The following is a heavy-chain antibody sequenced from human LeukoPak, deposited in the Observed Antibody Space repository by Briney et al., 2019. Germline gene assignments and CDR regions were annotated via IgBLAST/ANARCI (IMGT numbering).Heavy chain of an antibody. D-gene: IGHD3-3*01. J-gene: IGHJ4*02. CDR2: INHSGST. CDR3: ARVGWSGLEIS. CDR1: GGSFSGYY. V-gene: IGHV4-34*01. Sequence: PSETLSLTCAVYGGSFSGYYWSWIRQPPGKELEWIGEINHSGSTNYNPSLKSRVTISVDTSKNQFSLKLSSVTAADTAVYYCARVGWSGLEISWGQGTLVTVSS.